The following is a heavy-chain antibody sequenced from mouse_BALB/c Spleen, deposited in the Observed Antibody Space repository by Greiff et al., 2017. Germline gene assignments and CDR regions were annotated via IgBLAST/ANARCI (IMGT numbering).Heavy chain of an antibody. CDR3: ARAAYYRTSYAMDY. D-gene: IGHD2-10*01. V-gene: IGHV5-9-4*01. CDR2: ISSGGSYT. J-gene: IGHJ4*01. CDR1: GFTFSSYA. Sequence: DVQLVESGGGLVKPGGSLKLSCAASGFTFSSYAMSWVRQSPGKRLEWVAEISSGGSYTYYPDTVTGRFTISRDNAKNTLYLEMSSLRSEDTAMYYCARAAYYRTSYAMDYWGQGTSVTVSA.